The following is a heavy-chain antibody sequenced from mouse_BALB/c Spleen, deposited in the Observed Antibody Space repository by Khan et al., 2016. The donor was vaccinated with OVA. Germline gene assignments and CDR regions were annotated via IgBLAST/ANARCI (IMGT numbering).Heavy chain of an antibody. Sequence: QVLLKVSGPGLVAPSQSLSITCTASGFSLTGYGVNWVRQPPGKVLEWLGMIWGDGSTVYNSVLKSRLSISKDNSKSKVFLKMNSLQTDDTARYYCARAYYGNYREAMDYWGQGTSVTVSS. D-gene: IGHD2-10*01. CDR2: IWGDGST. CDR1: GFSLTGYG. CDR3: ARAYYGNYREAMDY. V-gene: IGHV2-6-7*01. J-gene: IGHJ4*01.